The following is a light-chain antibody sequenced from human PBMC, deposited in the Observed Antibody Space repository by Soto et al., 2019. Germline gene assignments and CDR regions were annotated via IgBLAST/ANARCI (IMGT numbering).Light chain of an antibody. J-gene: IGLJ3*02. V-gene: IGLV6-57*03. CDR2: EDN. CDR3: QSFDTAVV. Sequence: NFMLTQPHSVSESPGKTVTISCTRTSGSIASNYVQWYQQRPGSAPTIVIYEDNQRPSGVPERFSGSIDSSSNSASLTISGLKTEDAADYYCQSFDTAVVFGGGTKVTVL. CDR1: SGSIASNY.